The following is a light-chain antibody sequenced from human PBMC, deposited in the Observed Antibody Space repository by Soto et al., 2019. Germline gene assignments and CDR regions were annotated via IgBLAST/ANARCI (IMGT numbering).Light chain of an antibody. V-gene: IGLV1-40*01. J-gene: IGLJ1*01. CDR1: SSNIGAGYD. Sequence: QSVLTQPPSVFGAPGQRVTISCTGSSSNIGAGYDVHWYQQLPGTAPKLLIYGNSNRPSGVPDRFSASKSGTSASLAITGLQAEDEADYYCQSYDSSLSGYVFGTGTKGTVL. CDR2: GNS. CDR3: QSYDSSLSGYV.